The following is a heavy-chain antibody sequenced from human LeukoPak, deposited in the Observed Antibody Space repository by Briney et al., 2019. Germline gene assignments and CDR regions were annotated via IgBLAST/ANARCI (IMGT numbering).Heavy chain of an antibody. CDR3: ASGWYGDY. J-gene: IGHJ4*02. Sequence: PSQTLSLTCAVSGGSTSSGGYSWSWIRQPPGKGLEWIGYIYHSGSTYYNPSLKSRVTISVDKSKNQFSLKVNSVTAADTAVYFCASGWYGDYWGQGTLVTVSS. D-gene: IGHD3-10*01. V-gene: IGHV4-30-2*01. CDR1: GGSTSSGGYS. CDR2: IYHSGST.